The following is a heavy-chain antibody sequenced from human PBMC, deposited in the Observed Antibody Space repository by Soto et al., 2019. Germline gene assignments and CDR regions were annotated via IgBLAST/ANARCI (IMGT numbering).Heavy chain of an antibody. CDR2: ISGSGGST. D-gene: IGHD3-3*01. CDR1: GFTFSSYS. CDR3: EKVLFGADYVFWGVYYILDY. V-gene: IGHV3-23*01. J-gene: IGHJ4*02. Sequence: GGSLILSCAASGFTFSSYSMSWVRQAPGKGLEWVSAISGSGGSTYYADSVKGRFTISIDNSKNTLYLQMNSLRAEDTAVYYYEKVLFGADYVFWGVYYILDYWGKGPRVTVSP.